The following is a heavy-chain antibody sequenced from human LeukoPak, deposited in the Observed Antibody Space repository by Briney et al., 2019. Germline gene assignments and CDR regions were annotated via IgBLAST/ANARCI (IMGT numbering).Heavy chain of an antibody. CDR2: ISGGGGGT. J-gene: IGHJ4*02. CDR3: AKDCVVGATAVDY. V-gene: IGHV3-23*01. Sequence: GGSLRLSCAASGFTFRSYAMSWVRQAPGKGLEWVSTISGGGGGTFYADSVEGRFTISRDNSKNTLYLQMNSLRAEDTALYYCAKDCVVGATAVDYWGQGTLVTVSS. D-gene: IGHD1-26*01. CDR1: GFTFRSYA.